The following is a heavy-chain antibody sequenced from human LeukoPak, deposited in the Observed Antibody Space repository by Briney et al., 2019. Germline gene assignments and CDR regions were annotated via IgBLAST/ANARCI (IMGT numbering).Heavy chain of an antibody. CDR1: GFTFSSYA. CDR2: IWYDGSNK. J-gene: IGHJ4*02. Sequence: LSGGSLRLSCAASGFTFSSYAMHWVRQAPGRGLEWVAVIWYDGSNKFYADSVKGRFTISRDNSKNTLYLQMNSLRAEDTAVYYCARWRAGIAVAVDYWGQGTLVTVSS. CDR3: ARWRAGIAVAVDY. D-gene: IGHD6-19*01. V-gene: IGHV3-33*08.